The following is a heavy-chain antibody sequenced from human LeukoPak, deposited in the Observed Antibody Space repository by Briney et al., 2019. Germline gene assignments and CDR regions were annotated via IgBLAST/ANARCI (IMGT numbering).Heavy chain of an antibody. CDR3: AGGDSSGWYFDY. J-gene: IGHJ4*02. V-gene: IGHV3-20*04. Sequence: PGGSLRLXCAASGFTFEEHGMSWVRQAPGKGLEWVSGINWNGGSTGYGESAKGRFTISRDNAKNSLYLQMNSLRAEDTALYYCAGGDSSGWYFDYWGQGILVTVSS. D-gene: IGHD6-19*01. CDR2: INWNGGST. CDR1: GFTFEEHG.